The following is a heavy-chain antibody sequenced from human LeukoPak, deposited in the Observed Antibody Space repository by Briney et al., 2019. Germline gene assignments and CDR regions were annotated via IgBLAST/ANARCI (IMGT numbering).Heavy chain of an antibody. D-gene: IGHD1/OR15-1a*01. CDR3: ARGTTAADY. Sequence: PGGSLRLSCAASGFTFSSYSMNWVRQAPGKRLEWVSSISSSSNYIYYADSVKGRFTISRDNAKNSLYLQMNSLRAEDTAVYYCARGTTAADYWGQGTLVTVSS. CDR1: GFTFSSYS. V-gene: IGHV3-21*01. J-gene: IGHJ4*02. CDR2: ISSSSNYI.